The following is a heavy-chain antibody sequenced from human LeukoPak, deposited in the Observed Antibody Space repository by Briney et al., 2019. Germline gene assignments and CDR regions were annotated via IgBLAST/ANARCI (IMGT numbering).Heavy chain of an antibody. CDR2: INWNGGST. CDR1: GFTFDDYA. D-gene: IGHD5-12*01. V-gene: IGHV3-20*04. J-gene: IGHJ4*02. Sequence: GRSLRLSCAASGFTFDDYAMHWVRRAPGKGLEWVSGINWNGGSTGYADSVKGRFTISRDNAKNSLYLRMNSLRAEDTALYYCVRDGGVSGYDLLDYWGQGTLVTVSS. CDR3: VRDGGVSGYDLLDY.